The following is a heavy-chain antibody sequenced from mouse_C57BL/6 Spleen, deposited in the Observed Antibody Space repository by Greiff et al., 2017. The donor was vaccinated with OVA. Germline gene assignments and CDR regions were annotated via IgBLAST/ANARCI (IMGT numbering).Heavy chain of an antibody. J-gene: IGHJ4*01. CDR1: GFNIKDYY. D-gene: IGHD1-1*01. V-gene: IGHV14-2*01. CDR2: IDPEDGET. CDR3: VPIYYCGSSYAMDY. Sequence: VQLQQSGAELVKPGASVKLSCTASGFNIKDYYMHWVKQRTEQGLEWIGRIDPEDGETKYAQKFQGKATITADTSSNTAYLQLSSLTSEDTAVYYCVPIYYCGSSYAMDYWGQGTSVTVSS.